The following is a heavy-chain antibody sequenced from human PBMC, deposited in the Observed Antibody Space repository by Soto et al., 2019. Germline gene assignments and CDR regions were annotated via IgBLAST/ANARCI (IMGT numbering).Heavy chain of an antibody. Sequence: PGGSLRLSCAASGFTFSSYAMSWVRQAPGKGLEWVSAISGSGGSTYYADSVKGRFTISRDNSKNTLYLQMNSLRAEDTAVYYCAEVKKRADQKIYYWGQGTLVTVSS. CDR2: ISGSGGST. V-gene: IGHV3-23*01. CDR3: AEVKKRADQKIYY. D-gene: IGHD2-2*01. CDR1: GFTFSSYA. J-gene: IGHJ4*02.